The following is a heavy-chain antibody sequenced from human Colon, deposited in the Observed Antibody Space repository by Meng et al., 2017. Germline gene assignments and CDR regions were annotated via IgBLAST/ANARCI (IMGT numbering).Heavy chain of an antibody. CDR3: ARRADIVVVTATTPDAFDI. D-gene: IGHD2-21*02. CDR1: GGSISSSNW. J-gene: IGHJ3*02. V-gene: IGHV4-4*02. Sequence: SETLSLTCAVSGGSISSSNWWSWVRQPPGKGLEWIGEIYHSGSTNYNPSLKSRVTISVDKSKNQFSLKLSSVTAADTAVYYCARRADIVVVTATTPDAFDIWGQGTMVTVSS. CDR2: IYHSGST.